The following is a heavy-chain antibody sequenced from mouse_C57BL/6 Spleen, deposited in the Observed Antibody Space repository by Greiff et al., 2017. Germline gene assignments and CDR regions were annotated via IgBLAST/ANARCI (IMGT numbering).Heavy chain of an antibody. CDR1: GYTFTSYG. J-gene: IGHJ2*01. Sequence: EVQLQQSGAELVRPGSSVKMSCKTSGYTFTSYGINWVKQRPGQGLEWIGYIYIGNGYTEYNEKFKGQATLSSDTSSSTAYMQLSSLTSEDSAICFWSKYNYEGNYFDYWGQGTTLTVSS. CDR3: SKYNYEGNYFDY. D-gene: IGHD1-3*01. CDR2: IYIGNGYT. V-gene: IGHV1-58*01.